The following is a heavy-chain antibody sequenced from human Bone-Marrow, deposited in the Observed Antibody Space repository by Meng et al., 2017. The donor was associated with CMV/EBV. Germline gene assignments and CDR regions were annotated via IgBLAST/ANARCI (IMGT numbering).Heavy chain of an antibody. CDR3: APGFCSWSGSYSS. CDR2: ITHSGST. Sequence: QVHPQQWGAGLLKPSETLSLTCGVYGAPFSGYWSWVRQPPGKGLEWIGEITHSGSTNYNVSLKSRVTISIDTSKNQFSLKLSSVTATDTAVYYCAPGFCSWSGSYSSWGQGTLVTVSS. V-gene: IGHV4-34*01. J-gene: IGHJ4*02. CDR1: GAPFSGY. D-gene: IGHD1-26*01.